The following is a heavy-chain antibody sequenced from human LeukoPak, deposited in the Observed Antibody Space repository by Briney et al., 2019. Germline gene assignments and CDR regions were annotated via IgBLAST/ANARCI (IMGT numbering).Heavy chain of an antibody. CDR1: GGSISSYY. D-gene: IGHD2-21*01. V-gene: IGHV4-59*01. Sequence: PSETLSLTCTVSGGSISSYYWSRIRQPPGKGLEWIGYIYHSGSTNYNPSLKSRVTMSVDTSKNQFSLKLSSVTAADTAVYYCAAYCGTSTCSGEGLDYWGQGTLVTVSS. J-gene: IGHJ4*02. CDR2: IYHSGST. CDR3: AAYCGTSTCSGEGLDY.